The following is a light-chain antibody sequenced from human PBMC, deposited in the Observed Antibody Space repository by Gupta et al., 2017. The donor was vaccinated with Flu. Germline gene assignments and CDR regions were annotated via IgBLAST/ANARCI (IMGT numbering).Light chain of an antibody. V-gene: IGKV3-15*01. CDR2: GVS. CDR3: QHERNCPIT. Sequence: EIVMTQSPATLSVSPGDRVTLFCRASQSFTGNLAWYQQKRGQAPKLLISGVSNRASGVPARFSGSGSGTEFTLTISSRQSEDFAVYYCQHERNCPITFGRGTKVDIK. CDR1: QSFTGN. J-gene: IGKJ4*01.